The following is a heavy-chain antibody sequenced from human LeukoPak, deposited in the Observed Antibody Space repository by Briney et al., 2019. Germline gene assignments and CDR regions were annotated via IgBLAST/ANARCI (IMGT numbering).Heavy chain of an antibody. D-gene: IGHD6-6*01. V-gene: IGHV4-39*07. CDR1: GGSISSGSYY. CDR3: ARLLITIAARPFDY. CDR2: IYYSGSP. J-gene: IGHJ4*02. Sequence: PSETLSLTCTVSGGSISSGSYYWGWIRQPPGKGLEWIGNIYYSGSPYYNPSLKSRVTISVDTSKNQFSLKLSSVTAADTAVFYCARLLITIAARPFDYWGQGTLVTVSS.